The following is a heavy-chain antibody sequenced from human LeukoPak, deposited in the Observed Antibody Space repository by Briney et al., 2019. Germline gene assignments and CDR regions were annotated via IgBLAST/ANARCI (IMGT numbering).Heavy chain of an antibody. D-gene: IGHD1-1*01. CDR2: INGEGSET. CDR3: VRLLDVDY. CDR1: GFTFSRFW. Sequence: QSGGSLRLSWAASGFTFSRFWIYWVRHAPGKGRVWVSRINGEGSETMYADSVKGRFTISRDNAKNMVYLQTDSLRAEDTAVYYCVRLLDVDYWGQGTLVTVSS. V-gene: IGHV3-74*03. J-gene: IGHJ4*02.